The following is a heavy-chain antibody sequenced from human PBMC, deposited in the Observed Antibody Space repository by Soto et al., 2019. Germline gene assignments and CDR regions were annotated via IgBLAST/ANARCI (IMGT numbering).Heavy chain of an antibody. Sequence: QVQLQESGPGLVKPSETLSLTCTVSGGSISSHHWSWIRQPPGKGPECIGSIHDSGSTTYNHSLKSRVTISVDTSKNQFSLSMTSVTAADTAVYYCARGGASSIWLDYWGQGILVTVSS. D-gene: IGHD6-13*01. CDR3: ARGGASSIWLDY. V-gene: IGHV4-59*11. CDR1: GGSISSHH. CDR2: IHDSGST. J-gene: IGHJ4*02.